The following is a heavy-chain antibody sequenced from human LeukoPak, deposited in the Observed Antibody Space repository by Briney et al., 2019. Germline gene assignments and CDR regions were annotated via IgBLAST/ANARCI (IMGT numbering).Heavy chain of an antibody. CDR1: GYAFTAYY. CDR3: AKEEDILGIPTVDF. V-gene: IGHV1-2*02. J-gene: IGHJ4*02. Sequence: GASVKVSCKTSGYAFTAYYMHWVRQAPRQGLEWMGWINPNSGGTNYAQKFHSRVTMTRDTSISTVYMELSSLTSDDTAVYYCAKEEDILGIPTVDFWGQGTLVTVSS. D-gene: IGHD5-12*01. CDR2: INPNSGGT.